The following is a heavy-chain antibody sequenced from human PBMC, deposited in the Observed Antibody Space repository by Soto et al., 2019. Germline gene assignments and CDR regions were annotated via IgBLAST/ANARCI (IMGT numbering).Heavy chain of an antibody. CDR2: IKSKTDGGTT. CDR1: GFTFRNAW. V-gene: IGHV3-15*01. CDR3: TTGVTITFGGVIVPTTLDY. Sequence: GGLRLSCSASGFTFRNAWRSWVRQAPGKGLEWVGRIKSKTDGGTTDYAAPVKGRFTISRDDSKNTLYLQMNSLKTEDTAVYYCTTGVTITFGGVIVPTTLDYWGQGTPVTVYS. D-gene: IGHD3-16*02. J-gene: IGHJ4*02.